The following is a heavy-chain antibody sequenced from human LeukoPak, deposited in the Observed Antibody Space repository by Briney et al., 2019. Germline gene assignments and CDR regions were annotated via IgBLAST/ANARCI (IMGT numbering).Heavy chain of an antibody. J-gene: IGHJ4*02. CDR3: ARSVLGIDY. Sequence: SETLSLTCTVSGGSISSGGYYWSWIRQPPGKGLEWIGEINHSGSTNYNPSLKSRVTISVDTSKNQFSLKLSSVTAADTAVYYCARSVLGIDYWGQGTLVTVSS. CDR2: INHSGST. V-gene: IGHV4-39*07. CDR1: GGSISSGGYY. D-gene: IGHD1-26*01.